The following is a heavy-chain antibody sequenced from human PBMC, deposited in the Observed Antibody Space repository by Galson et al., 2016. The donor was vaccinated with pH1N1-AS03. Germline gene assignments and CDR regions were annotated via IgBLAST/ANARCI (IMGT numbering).Heavy chain of an antibody. CDR2: IYGGGDP. V-gene: IGHV3-53*01. CDR3: AREPWGSTQGEY. Sequence: SLRLSCAASGFTINNNYMSWVRQAPGKGLEWVSVIYGGGDPFYADSVEGRFTISRDNSKNTVYLQMNSLRVEDTAVYYCAREPWGSTQGEYWGQGTLVTVSS. D-gene: IGHD3-16*01. J-gene: IGHJ4*02. CDR1: GFTINNNY.